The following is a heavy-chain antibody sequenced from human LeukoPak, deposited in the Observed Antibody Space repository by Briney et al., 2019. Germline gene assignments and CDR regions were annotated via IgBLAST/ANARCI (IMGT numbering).Heavy chain of an antibody. Sequence: GGSLRLSCAASGFTFSSYGMHWVRQAPGKGLEWVAVISYDGSNKYYADSVKGQFTISRDNSKNTLYLQMNSLRAEDTAVYYCAKDNFERGYSGYELRFDYWGQGTLVTVSS. D-gene: IGHD5-12*01. CDR2: ISYDGSNK. CDR3: AKDNFERGYSGYELRFDY. J-gene: IGHJ4*02. CDR1: GFTFSSYG. V-gene: IGHV3-30*18.